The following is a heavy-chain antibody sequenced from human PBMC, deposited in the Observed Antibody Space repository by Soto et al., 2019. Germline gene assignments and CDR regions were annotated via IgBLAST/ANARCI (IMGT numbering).Heavy chain of an antibody. D-gene: IGHD6-19*01. CDR3: TTGGYGLGWFY. CDR1: GFTFPNYA. Sequence: EVQLLQSGGGLVQPGGSLRLSCPASGFTFPNYAMSWARQAPGKGLQWVPTLSGSGDFAHHADSVRGRFSISRDNSKNTLYLQMNSLRAEDTAVYYCTTGGYGLGWFYWGQGSLVTVSS. V-gene: IGHV3-23*01. CDR2: LSGSGDFA. J-gene: IGHJ4*02.